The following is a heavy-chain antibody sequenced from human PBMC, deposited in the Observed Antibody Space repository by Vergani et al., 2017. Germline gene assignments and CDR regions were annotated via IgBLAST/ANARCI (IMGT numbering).Heavy chain of an antibody. D-gene: IGHD3-16*01. V-gene: IGHV3-30*02. Sequence: QVQRVESGGGVVQRGGSLRLSCATSGFTLRNYDMQWIRQGPGKGLEFVAFIQFDGSNQYYADSVKGRFTLSRDFSKNTLYLQMNSLRTDDTATYYCAKHFRGWGIDYWGQGTQVIVSS. CDR1: GFTLRNYD. CDR3: AKHFRGWGIDY. J-gene: IGHJ4*02. CDR2: IQFDGSNQ.